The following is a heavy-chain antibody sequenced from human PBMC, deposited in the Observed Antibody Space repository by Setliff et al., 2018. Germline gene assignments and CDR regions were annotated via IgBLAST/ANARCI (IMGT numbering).Heavy chain of an antibody. D-gene: IGHD3-16*01. CDR3: ARVRVVQGYYEFDY. CDR2: IYYNGNT. Sequence: PSETLSLTCTVSGDSISSSTYHWGWIRQSPGKGLEWIGNIYYNGNTNKNPSLKSRVTISVDTSRDQFSLRLSSVTAADTAMYYCARVRVVQGYYEFDYWGQGTLVTVSS. V-gene: IGHV4-39*07. J-gene: IGHJ4*02. CDR1: GDSISSSTYH.